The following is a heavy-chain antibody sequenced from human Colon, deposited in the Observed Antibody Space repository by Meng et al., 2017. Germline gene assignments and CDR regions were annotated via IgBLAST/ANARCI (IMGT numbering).Heavy chain of an antibody. Sequence: QAQLVQSGAEVKTPRSSVRVSCKASGGSFDNYAISWVRQAPGQGLERVGGIIPGVGTTNYAQRFQGRVTITTDRSAGTVFMQLNSLRFEDTAVYYCARDRRNYYLDLWGQGTLVTVSS. CDR2: IIPGVGTT. D-gene: IGHD6-6*01. V-gene: IGHV1-69*05. CDR3: ARDRRNYYLDL. CDR1: GGSFDNYA. J-gene: IGHJ4*02.